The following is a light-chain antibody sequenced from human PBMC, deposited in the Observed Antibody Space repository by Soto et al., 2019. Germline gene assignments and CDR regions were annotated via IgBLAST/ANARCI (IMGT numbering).Light chain of an antibody. CDR3: QRYLSIPRT. CDR1: QSLLYSSNSKNY. J-gene: IGKJ1*01. Sequence: DIVMTQSPDSLAVSLGERATINCKSSQSLLYSSNSKNYLAWYQRKSGQPPKLLIYWASTRESGVPDRFSGSGSGTDFTLTISSLQADDVAVYYCQRYLSIPRTFGQGTKVEIK. V-gene: IGKV4-1*01. CDR2: WAS.